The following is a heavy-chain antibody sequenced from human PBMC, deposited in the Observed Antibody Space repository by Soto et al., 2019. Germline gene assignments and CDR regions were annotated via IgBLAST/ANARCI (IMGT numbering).Heavy chain of an antibody. J-gene: IGHJ6*02. D-gene: IGHD6-13*01. Sequence: GASVKVSCKASGYTFTGYYMHWVRQAPGQGLEWMGWINPNSGGTNYAQKFQGWVTMTRDTSISTAYMELSRLRSGDTAVYYCARDQGIAAAGTRYYYGMDVWGQGTTVTVSS. CDR2: INPNSGGT. V-gene: IGHV1-2*04. CDR1: GYTFTGYY. CDR3: ARDQGIAAAGTRYYYGMDV.